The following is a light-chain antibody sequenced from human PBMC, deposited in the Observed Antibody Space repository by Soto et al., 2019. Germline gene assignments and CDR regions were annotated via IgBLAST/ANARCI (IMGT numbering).Light chain of an antibody. Sequence: IVMTQSPATLSVSPGDRATLSCRASESVTSSLAGYQQKPGKATRLVMYGTSNRATGIPDRFSGSGSGTDFTLTISRLEPEDFAVYYCQQYDSSPRTFGQGTKVDIK. CDR1: ESVTSS. J-gene: IGKJ1*01. CDR2: GTS. CDR3: QQYDSSPRT. V-gene: IGKV3-20*01.